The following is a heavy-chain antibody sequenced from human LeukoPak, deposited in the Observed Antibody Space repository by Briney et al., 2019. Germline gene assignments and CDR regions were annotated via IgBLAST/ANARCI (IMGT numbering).Heavy chain of an antibody. Sequence: GGSLRLSYAASVFTYSSYSMHWVRQDPGKGLEWVSYSSSSSNTIYYAGSVNGRINISRDNAKISLYMQMNSLRAEYSAVNYCARGANWGSLDYWGQGTLVTVSS. CDR2: SSSSSNTI. D-gene: IGHD7-27*01. CDR1: VFTYSSYS. J-gene: IGHJ4*02. CDR3: ARGANWGSLDY. V-gene: IGHV3-48*04.